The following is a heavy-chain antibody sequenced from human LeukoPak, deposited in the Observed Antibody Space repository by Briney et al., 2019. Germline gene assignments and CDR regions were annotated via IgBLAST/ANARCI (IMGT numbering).Heavy chain of an antibody. CDR2: IYTSGST. CDR3: AREGYDSSGYYYNY. J-gene: IGHJ4*02. CDR1: GGSISSGSYY. D-gene: IGHD3-22*01. V-gene: IGHV4-61*02. Sequence: SQTLSLTCTVSGGSISSGSYYWSWIRQPAGKGLEWIGRIYTSGSTNYNPSLKSRVTISVDTSKNQFSLKLSSVTAVDTAVYYCAREGYDSSGYYYNYWGQGTLVTVSS.